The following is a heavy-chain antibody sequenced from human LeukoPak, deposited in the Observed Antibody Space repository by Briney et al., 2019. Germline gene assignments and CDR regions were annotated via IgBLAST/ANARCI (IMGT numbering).Heavy chain of an antibody. CDR2: VSTGGGTT. V-gene: IGHV3-23*01. CDR3: AAGKYFFDY. Sequence: GSLRLSCAASGFTFSSYAMSGVRQATGKGLEWVSAVSTGGGTTSYADSVKGRFTISRDNSKNTLSLQMHSLRAEDTAVYYCAAGKYFFDYWGQGALVTVSS. J-gene: IGHJ4*02. D-gene: IGHD1-1*01. CDR1: GFTFSSYA.